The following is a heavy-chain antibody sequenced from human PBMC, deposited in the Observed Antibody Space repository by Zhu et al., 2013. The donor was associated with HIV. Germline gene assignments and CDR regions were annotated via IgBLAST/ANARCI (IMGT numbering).Heavy chain of an antibody. V-gene: IGHV1-69*01. Sequence: QVQLVQSGAEVKKPGSSVRVSCKASGGTFSSNAISWARQAPGQGLDWMGGIIPIFGTTNFAQKFQGRVTITADESTSTAYMELSSLRSEDTAVYYCAWRRRDGYLNGAFDIWGQGTMVTVSS. CDR3: AWRRRDGYLNGAFDI. CDR2: IIPIFGTT. J-gene: IGHJ3*02. CDR1: GGTFSSNA. D-gene: IGHD2-21*01.